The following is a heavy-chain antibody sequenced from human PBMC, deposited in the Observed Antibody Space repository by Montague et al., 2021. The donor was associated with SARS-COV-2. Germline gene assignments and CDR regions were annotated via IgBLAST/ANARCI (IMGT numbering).Heavy chain of an antibody. J-gene: IGHJ6*02. CDR2: ISSSGGGSTK. Sequence: SLRLSCSASGFIFSSYEMNWVRQAPGKGLEWISYISSSGGGSTKXYTDSVKGRFIISRDNAKNSLYLQMNSLRVGDTAIYYCARDRDWDDWCGMDVWGQGTTVTVSS. V-gene: IGHV3-48*03. D-gene: IGHD2-21*01. CDR3: ARDRDWDDWCGMDV. CDR1: GFIFSSYE.